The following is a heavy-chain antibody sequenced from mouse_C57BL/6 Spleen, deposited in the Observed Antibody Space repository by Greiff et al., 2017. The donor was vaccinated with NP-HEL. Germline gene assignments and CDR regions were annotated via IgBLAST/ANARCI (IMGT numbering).Heavy chain of an antibody. Sequence: VQLQQPGAELVRPGTSVKLSCKASGYTFTSYWMHWVKQRPGQGLEWIGVIDPSDSYTNYNQKFKGKATLTVDTSSSTAYMQLSSLTSEDSAVYYCARGDYSNYEGYFDYWGQGTTLTVSS. J-gene: IGHJ2*01. CDR1: GYTFTSYW. V-gene: IGHV1-59*01. CDR2: IDPSDSYT. CDR3: ARGDYSNYEGYFDY. D-gene: IGHD2-5*01.